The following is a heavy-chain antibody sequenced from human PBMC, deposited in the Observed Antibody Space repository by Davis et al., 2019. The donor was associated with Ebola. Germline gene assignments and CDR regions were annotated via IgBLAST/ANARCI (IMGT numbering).Heavy chain of an antibody. J-gene: IGHJ4*02. D-gene: IGHD3-3*01. Sequence: GGSLRLSCAASGFTFSNAWMSWVRQAPGKGLQWVGRIKSKADGGTTEYAAPVKGRFTISRDDSKNTLYLQMNSLKTEDTAVYYCTSQSRNYDFWSGYRYYFDDWGQGTLVTVSP. V-gene: IGHV3-15*01. CDR3: TSQSRNYDFWSGYRYYFDD. CDR2: IKSKADGGTT. CDR1: GFTFSNAW.